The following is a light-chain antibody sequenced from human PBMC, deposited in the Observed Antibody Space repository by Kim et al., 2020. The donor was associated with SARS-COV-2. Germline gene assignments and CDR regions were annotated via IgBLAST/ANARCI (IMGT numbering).Light chain of an antibody. Sequence: DIQMTQSPSSLAASVGDRVTIACRASQSISTYLNWYQQKPGKVPKRLIYAASSLQSGVPSRFSGSGSGTEFTLTISSLQPEDFATYYCLQHNDYPRTFGQGTKVDIK. CDR2: AAS. CDR3: LQHNDYPRT. V-gene: IGKV1-17*01. CDR1: QSISTY. J-gene: IGKJ1*01.